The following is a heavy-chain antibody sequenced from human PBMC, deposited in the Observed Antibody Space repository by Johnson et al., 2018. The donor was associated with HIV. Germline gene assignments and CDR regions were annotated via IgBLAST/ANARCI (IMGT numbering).Heavy chain of an antibody. J-gene: IGHJ3*02. CDR2: ISYDGSNK. CDR1: GFTFSSYA. V-gene: IGHV3-30*18. D-gene: IGHD7-27*01. CDR3: AKVVRELGMSRPTNDAFDI. Sequence: QVQLVESGGGLVQPGGSLRLSCAASGFTFSSYAMSWVRQAPGKGLEWVAVISYDGSNKYYADSVKGRFTISRDNSKNTLYLQMNSLRAEDTAVYYCAKVVRELGMSRPTNDAFDIWGQGTMVTVSS.